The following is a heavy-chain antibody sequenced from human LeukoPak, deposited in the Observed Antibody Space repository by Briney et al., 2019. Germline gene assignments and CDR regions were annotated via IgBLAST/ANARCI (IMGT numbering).Heavy chain of an antibody. CDR3: ARHGHSGYFDY. J-gene: IGHJ4*02. V-gene: IGHV4-39*01. CDR2: IYYSGST. D-gene: IGHD1-26*01. Sequence: PSETLSLTCTVPGGSISSSSYYWGWIRQPPGKGLEWMVSIYYSGSTYYTPSVKSRFTISVDTSKNQFSLKLSTVTAADTAVYYCARHGHSGYFDYWGQGTLVTVSS. CDR1: GGSISSSSYY.